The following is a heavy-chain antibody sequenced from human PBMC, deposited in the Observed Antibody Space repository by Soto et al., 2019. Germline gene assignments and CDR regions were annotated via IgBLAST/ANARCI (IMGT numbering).Heavy chain of an antibody. Sequence: SETLSLTCTVYGGSFSGYYWSWIRQPPGKGLEWIGEINHSGSTNYNPSLKSRVTISVDTSKNQFSLKLSSVTAADTAVYYCARNVVVVAAPYHFDCWGQGTLVTVSS. CDR2: INHSGST. D-gene: IGHD2-15*01. J-gene: IGHJ4*02. CDR1: GGSFSGYY. V-gene: IGHV4-34*01. CDR3: ARNVVVVAAPYHFDC.